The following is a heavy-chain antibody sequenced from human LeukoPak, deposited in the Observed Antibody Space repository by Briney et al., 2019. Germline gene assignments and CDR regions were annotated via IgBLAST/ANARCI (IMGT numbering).Heavy chain of an antibody. V-gene: IGHV4-59*01. J-gene: IGHJ6*02. CDR1: GGSISSYY. CDR2: IYYSGST. D-gene: IGHD5/OR15-5a*01. Sequence: PSETLSLTCTVSGGSISSYYWSWIRQPPGKGLEWIGYIYYSGSTNYNPSLKSRVTISVDTSKNQVSLKLSSVTAADTAVYYCARSTMHYYYGMDVWGQGTTVTVSS. CDR3: ARSTMHYYYGMDV.